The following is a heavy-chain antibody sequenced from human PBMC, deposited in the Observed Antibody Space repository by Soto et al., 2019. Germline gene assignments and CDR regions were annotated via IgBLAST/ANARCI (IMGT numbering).Heavy chain of an antibody. CDR3: ARLRETGAATIPYYYYMDV. CDR1: GGTFSSYT. J-gene: IGHJ6*03. D-gene: IGHD5-12*01. Sequence: ASVKVSCKASGGTFSSYTISWVRQAPGQGLEWMGRIIPILGIANYAQKFQGRVTITADKSTSTAYMELSSLRSEDTAVYYCARLRETGAATIPYYYYMDVWGKGTTVTVS. CDR2: IIPILGIA. V-gene: IGHV1-69*02.